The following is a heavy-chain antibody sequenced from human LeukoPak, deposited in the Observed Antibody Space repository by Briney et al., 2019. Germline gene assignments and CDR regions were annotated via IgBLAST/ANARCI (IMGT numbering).Heavy chain of an antibody. CDR2: IYYTGST. D-gene: IGHD5-12*01. J-gene: IGHJ4*02. Sequence: PSQTLSLTCTVSGVSISSGGYFWTWIRQHPGKGLEWNGHIYYTGSTYYNPSLKSRVTISVDTSQNQFSLKLNSVTAADTAVYYCARSRRPVWWLPYYFDYWGQGTLVTVSS. CDR3: ARSRRPVWWLPYYFDY. V-gene: IGHV4-31*03. CDR1: GVSISSGGYF.